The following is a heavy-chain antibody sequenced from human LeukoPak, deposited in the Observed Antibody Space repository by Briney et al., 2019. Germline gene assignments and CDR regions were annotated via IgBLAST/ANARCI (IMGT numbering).Heavy chain of an antibody. CDR3: AKDYGGSYYFGY. D-gene: IGHD1-26*01. CDR2: ISYDGSNK. J-gene: IGHJ4*02. V-gene: IGHV3-30*18. CDR1: GFTFSSYG. Sequence: GGSLRLSCAASGFTFSSYGMHWVRQAPGKGLEWVAVISYDGSNKYYADSVKGRFTISRDNSKDTLYLQMNSLRAEDTAVYYRAKDYGGSYYFGYWGQGTLVTVSS.